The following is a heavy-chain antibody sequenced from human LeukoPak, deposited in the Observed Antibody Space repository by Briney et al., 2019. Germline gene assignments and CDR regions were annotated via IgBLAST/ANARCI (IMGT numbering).Heavy chain of an antibody. D-gene: IGHD3-9*01. CDR3: ARVRVIDWGSSYFDY. CDR2: IFHTGST. V-gene: IGHV4-4*02. CDR1: GDSISNSNW. J-gene: IGHJ4*02. Sequence: SETLSLTYAVSGDSISNSNWWSWVRQPPGKGLEWIGYIFHTGSTNYNPSLKSRVTISVDKSKNQFSLRLISVTAADTAVYFCARVRVIDWGSSYFDYWGQGNLVTVSS.